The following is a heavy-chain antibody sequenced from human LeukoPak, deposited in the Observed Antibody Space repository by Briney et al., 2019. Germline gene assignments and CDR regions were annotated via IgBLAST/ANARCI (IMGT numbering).Heavy chain of an antibody. V-gene: IGHV1-18*01. CDR1: GDTFTSYG. CDR2: ISAQNGNT. CDR3: ARGSPLEWLYSFDY. J-gene: IGHJ4*02. Sequence: ASVKVSCKDSGDTFTSYGVSCVRQAPGRRLEWRRWISAQNGNTNYAQKLQGRVPMTTDTSTSTAYMELRSLRSDDTAVYYCARGSPLEWLYSFDYWGQGTLVTVSS. D-gene: IGHD3-3*01.